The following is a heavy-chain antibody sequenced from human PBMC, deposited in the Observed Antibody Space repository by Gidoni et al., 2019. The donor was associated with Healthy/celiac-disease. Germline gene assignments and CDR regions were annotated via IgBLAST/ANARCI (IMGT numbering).Heavy chain of an antibody. CDR1: GFTFSSYG. Sequence: QVQLVESGGGVVQPGRSLRLSCAASGFTFSSYGMHWVRQAPGKGLEWVAVISYDGSNKYYADSVKGRFTISRDNSKNTLYLQMNSLRAEDTAVYYCAKDRELLRYYYYGMDVWGQGTTVTVSS. D-gene: IGHD1-26*01. CDR2: ISYDGSNK. V-gene: IGHV3-30*18. CDR3: AKDRELLRYYYYGMDV. J-gene: IGHJ6*02.